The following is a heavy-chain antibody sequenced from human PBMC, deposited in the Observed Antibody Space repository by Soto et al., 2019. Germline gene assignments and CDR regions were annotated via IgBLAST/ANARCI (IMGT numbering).Heavy chain of an antibody. CDR1: GFTFFGHA. CDR2: SSTTGDYT. V-gene: IGHV3-23*01. J-gene: IGHJ6*02. CDR3: AKVHGPGDYYKYGMDG. D-gene: IGHD3-10*01. Sequence: EMKLLESGGGSLQPGGSLRLSCVASGFTFFGHAMSWVRQAPGKGLEWVSTSSTTGDYTYYANSVKGRFTISRDNSKNTLFLQMNSLRAEETAIYYCAKVHGPGDYYKYGMDGWGHGTTVTVSS.